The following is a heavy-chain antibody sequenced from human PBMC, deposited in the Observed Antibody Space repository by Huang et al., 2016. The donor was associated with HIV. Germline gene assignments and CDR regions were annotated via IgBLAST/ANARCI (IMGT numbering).Heavy chain of an antibody. V-gene: IGHV3-30*02. CDR2: TRYDGYHT. CDR3: AKGGGHYYDSSGYYEPTFDY. CDR1: GFSFSSYG. D-gene: IGHD3-22*01. J-gene: IGHJ4*02. Sequence: QVQLVESGGGVVQPGGSLRLSCEASGFSFSSYGMHWVRQAPGKGLEGVAFTRYDGYHTAYGDSVRGRFTVSRDNAKNTVYLQMDTLRPEDTAVYYCAKGGGHYYDSSGYYEPTFDYWGQGALVTVSS.